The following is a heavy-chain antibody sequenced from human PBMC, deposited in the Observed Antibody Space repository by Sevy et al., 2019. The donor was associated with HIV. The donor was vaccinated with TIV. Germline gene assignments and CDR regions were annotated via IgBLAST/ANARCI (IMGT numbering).Heavy chain of an antibody. J-gene: IGHJ4*02. CDR3: AKEVGSSGSAGYLDY. V-gene: IGHV3-30*02. Sequence: GGSLRLSCAASGVTIGSSVIHWVRQAPGKGLEWVALTRHAGPVIDYAKSVKGRFTLSADNAKNTVYVEMTSLRVEDTAIYHCAKEVGSSGSAGYLDYWGPGTLVTVSS. CDR2: TRHAGPVI. CDR1: GVTIGSSV. D-gene: IGHD3-22*01.